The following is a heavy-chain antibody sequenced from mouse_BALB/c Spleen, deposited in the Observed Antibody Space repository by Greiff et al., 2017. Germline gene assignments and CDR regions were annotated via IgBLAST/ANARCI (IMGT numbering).Heavy chain of an antibody. V-gene: IGHV5-9-4*01. J-gene: IGHJ3*01. D-gene: IGHD2-4*01. CDR3: ATMITYWCAY. CDR2: ISSGGSYT. CDR1: GFTFSSYA. Sequence: EVMLVESGGGLVKPGGSLKLSCAASGFTFSSYAMSWVRQSPEKRLEWVAEISSGGSYTYYPDTVTGLFTISRDNAKNTLYLERSSLRSEETAMYYCATMITYWCAYWGQGTLVTVAA.